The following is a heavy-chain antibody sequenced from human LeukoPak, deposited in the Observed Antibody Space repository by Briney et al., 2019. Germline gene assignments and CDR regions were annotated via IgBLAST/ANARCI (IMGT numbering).Heavy chain of an antibody. J-gene: IGHJ4*02. CDR3: ARDGSGELLRYFDY. Sequence: GGSLRLSCAASGFTFSSYVLTWVRRAPGKGLEWVSVVSGSGYSTYYADSVKGRFTISRDNSKNMLYLQMKSLRAEDTAIYYCARDGSGELLRYFDYWGQGTLVTVSS. V-gene: IGHV3-23*01. CDR1: GFTFSSYV. CDR2: VSGSGYST. D-gene: IGHD3-16*01.